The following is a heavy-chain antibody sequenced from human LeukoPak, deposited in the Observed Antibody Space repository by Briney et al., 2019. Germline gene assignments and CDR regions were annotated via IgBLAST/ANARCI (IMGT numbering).Heavy chain of an antibody. Sequence: SETLSLTCAVYGGSFSGYYWSWIRQPPGKALEWIGEINHSGSTNYNPSLKSRVTISLDTSKNHFSLKLTSVTAADTAVYYSARVRRIRSIPGSTFDYWGQGTLVTVSS. J-gene: IGHJ4*02. V-gene: IGHV4-34*01. CDR1: GGSFSGYY. CDR3: ARVRRIRSIPGSTFDY. D-gene: IGHD2-21*01. CDR2: INHSGST.